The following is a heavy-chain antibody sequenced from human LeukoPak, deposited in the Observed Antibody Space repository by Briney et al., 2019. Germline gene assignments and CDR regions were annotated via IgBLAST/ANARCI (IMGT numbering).Heavy chain of an antibody. V-gene: IGHV3-48*03. CDR3: AKVPGWYYFHY. D-gene: IGHD6-19*01. J-gene: IGHJ4*02. Sequence: GGSLRLSCAASGLTFSSYEMNWVRQAPGKGLEWVSYISSSGSTIYYADSVKGRFTISRDISKYTLYLHMNTLRDEDTAVYYCAKVPGWYYFHYWGQGTLVTVSS. CDR1: GLTFSSYE. CDR2: ISSSGSTI.